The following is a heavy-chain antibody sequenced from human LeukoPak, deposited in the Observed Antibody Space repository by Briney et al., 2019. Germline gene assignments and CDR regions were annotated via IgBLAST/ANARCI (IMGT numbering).Heavy chain of an antibody. V-gene: IGHV3-74*01. CDR3: ARVPYYYGSGSYYPYFDY. CDR1: GFTFSSYW. J-gene: IGHJ4*02. D-gene: IGHD3-10*01. Sequence: GGSLRLSCAASGFTFSSYWMHWVRQAPGKGLVWVSRINSDGSSTSYADSVKGRFTISRDNAKNTLYLQMNSLRAEDTAVYYCARVPYYYGSGSYYPYFDYRGQGTLVTVSS. CDR2: INSDGSST.